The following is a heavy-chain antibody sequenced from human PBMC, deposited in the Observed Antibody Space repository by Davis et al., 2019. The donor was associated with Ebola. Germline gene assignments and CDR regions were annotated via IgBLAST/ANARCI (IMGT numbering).Heavy chain of an antibody. J-gene: IGHJ5*02. CDR1: GYTFTSYD. CDR2: MNPNSGNT. CDR3: ARGGRPRSGSYHEGNNWFDP. Sequence: AAPVKVSCKASGYTFTSYDINWVRQATGQGLEWMGWMNPNSGNTGYAQKFQGRVTMTRNTSISTAYMELSSLRSEDTAVYYCARGGRPRSGSYHEGNNWFDPWGQGTLVTVSS. V-gene: IGHV1-8*01. D-gene: IGHD3-10*01.